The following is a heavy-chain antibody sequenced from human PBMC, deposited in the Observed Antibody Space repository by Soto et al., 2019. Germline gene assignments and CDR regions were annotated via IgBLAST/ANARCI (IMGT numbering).Heavy chain of an antibody. CDR2: IYDTGNT. Sequence: SETLSLTCTVSGGSISNYYWSWIRQSPGKGLEWIGYIYDTGNTNSNPSLQSRATISMDTSKNQLSLKLSSVTAADTAVYHCARARITMVREVIKYNMDVWGQGTTVTVSS. CDR1: GGSISNYY. D-gene: IGHD3-10*01. V-gene: IGHV4-59*01. CDR3: ARARITMVREVIKYNMDV. J-gene: IGHJ6*02.